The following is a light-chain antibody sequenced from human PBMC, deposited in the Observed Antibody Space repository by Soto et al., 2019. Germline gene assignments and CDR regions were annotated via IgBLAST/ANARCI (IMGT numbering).Light chain of an antibody. CDR2: SND. J-gene: IGLJ2*01. Sequence: QSALTLPPSASGTPGQRITISCSGSSSNIGKNSVSWYQQLPGTAPKLLIYSNDQRPSGVPDRFSGSKSGTSASLAISGLRSGDEADYYCATWDDSLRGVLFGGGTKLTVL. CDR3: ATWDDSLRGVL. CDR1: SSNIGKNS. V-gene: IGLV1-47*02.